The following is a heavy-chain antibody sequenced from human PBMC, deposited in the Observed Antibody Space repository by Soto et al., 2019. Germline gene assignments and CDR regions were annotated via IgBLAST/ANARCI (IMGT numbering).Heavy chain of an antibody. V-gene: IGHV2-5*02. Sequence: QITLKESGPTLVKPTQTLTLTCTFSGFSLSTSGVGVGWIRQPPGKALEWLALIYWDDDKRYSPSLKSRLTITKDTSKNQVVLTMTNMDPVDTATYYCAHRRSGEMTTVTTFSLGFDPWGQGTLVTVSS. CDR2: IYWDDDK. J-gene: IGHJ5*02. CDR3: AHRRSGEMTTVTTFSLGFDP. CDR1: GFSLSTSGVG. D-gene: IGHD4-17*01.